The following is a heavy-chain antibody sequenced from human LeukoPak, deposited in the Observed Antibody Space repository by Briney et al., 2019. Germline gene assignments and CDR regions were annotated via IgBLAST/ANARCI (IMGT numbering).Heavy chain of an antibody. V-gene: IGHV1-18*01. J-gene: IGHJ4*02. D-gene: IGHD6-19*01. Sequence: ASVKVSCKASGGTFMRHSISWVRQAPGQGLEWMRWISAYNGNTNCAQKLQGRVTMTTDTSTSTAYMELRSLRSDDTAVYYCARDNFVSGWYVVWGQGTLVTVSS. CDR2: ISAYNGNT. CDR3: ARDNFVSGWYVV. CDR1: GGTFMRHS.